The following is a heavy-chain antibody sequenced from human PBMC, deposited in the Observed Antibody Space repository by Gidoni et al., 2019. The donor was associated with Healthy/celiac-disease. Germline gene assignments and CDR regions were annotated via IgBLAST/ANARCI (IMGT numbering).Heavy chain of an antibody. V-gene: IGHV1-46*03. CDR1: GYTCTSYY. J-gene: IGHJ3*02. Sequence: QGQRVQSGAEVKKAGAAVKGSCKASGYTCTSYYMHWVRQAPGQGLEWMGIINPSGGSTSYAHQFQGTVTMTRDTSTSTVYMELSSLRSEDTAVYYCARTVTTTDAFDIWGQGTMVTVSS. D-gene: IGHD4-4*01. CDR2: INPSGGST. CDR3: ARTVTTTDAFDI.